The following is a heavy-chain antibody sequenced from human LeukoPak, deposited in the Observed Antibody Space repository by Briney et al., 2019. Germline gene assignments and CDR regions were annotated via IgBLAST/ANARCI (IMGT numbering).Heavy chain of an antibody. CDR3: AKDKALGYCSAGSCLYLDY. CDR1: GFTFDDYA. Sequence: GGSLRLSCAAPGFTFDDYAIHWVRQAPGKGLEWVSLISGDGGNTYYADSVKGRFTLSRDNSKNSLYLQMNSLRSEDTAFYYCAKDKALGYCSAGSCLYLDYWGQGTLVTVSS. J-gene: IGHJ4*02. D-gene: IGHD2-15*01. V-gene: IGHV3-43*02. CDR2: ISGDGGNT.